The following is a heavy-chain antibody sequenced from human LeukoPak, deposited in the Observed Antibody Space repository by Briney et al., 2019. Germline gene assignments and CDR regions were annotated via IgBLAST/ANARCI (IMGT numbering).Heavy chain of an antibody. Sequence: GGSLRLSCAASGFTFSSYAMSWVRQAPGKGLEWVSIIIASSGSTFYADSVKGRFTISRDNSKNTLYLQMNSLRVEDTAVYYCAKGGYDYVEVAYFDFWGQGTLVTVSS. CDR3: AKGGYDYVEVAYFDF. V-gene: IGHV3-23*01. CDR1: GFTFSSYA. D-gene: IGHD5-12*01. J-gene: IGHJ4*02. CDR2: IIASSGST.